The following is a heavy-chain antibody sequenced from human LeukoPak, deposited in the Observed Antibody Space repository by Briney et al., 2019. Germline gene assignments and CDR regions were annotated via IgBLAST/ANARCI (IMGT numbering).Heavy chain of an antibody. Sequence: ASVKVSCKASGYTFTIYYMHWVRPAPGQGLEWMGIINPSGGSTSYAQKFQGRVTMTRDTSTSTVYMELSSLRSEDTAVYYCARDPVRFGEAKLYYYGMDVWGQGTTVTVSS. J-gene: IGHJ6*02. CDR1: GYTFTIYY. V-gene: IGHV1-46*01. D-gene: IGHD3-10*01. CDR2: INPSGGST. CDR3: ARDPVRFGEAKLYYYGMDV.